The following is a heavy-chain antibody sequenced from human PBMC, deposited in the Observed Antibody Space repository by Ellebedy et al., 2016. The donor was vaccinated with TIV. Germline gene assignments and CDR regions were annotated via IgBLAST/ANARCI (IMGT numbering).Heavy chain of an antibody. CDR2: ISYDGSDK. Sequence: GESLKISCAASGFTFSSYGMHWVRQAPGKGLEWVAVISYDGSDKYYAESVKGRFTITRDNDKNLLYLQMSSLRVEDTAVYYCARDFRQWLAQGDALDVWGQGTTVTVSS. D-gene: IGHD6-19*01. V-gene: IGHV3-30*03. CDR1: GFTFSSYG. CDR3: ARDFRQWLAQGDALDV. J-gene: IGHJ6*02.